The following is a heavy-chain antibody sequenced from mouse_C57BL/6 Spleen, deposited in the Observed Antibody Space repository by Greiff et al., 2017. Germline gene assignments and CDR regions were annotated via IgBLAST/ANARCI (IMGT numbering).Heavy chain of an antibody. CDR1: GFTFSSYA. J-gene: IGHJ2*01. Sequence: EVQRVESGGGLVKPGGSLKLSCAASGFTFSSYAMSWVRQTPEKRLEWVATISDGGSYTYYPDNVKGRFTISRDNAKNNLYLQMSHLKSEDTAMYYCARDSVLRSYFDYWGQGTTLTVSS. D-gene: IGHD1-1*01. CDR2: ISDGGSYT. CDR3: ARDSVLRSYFDY. V-gene: IGHV5-4*01.